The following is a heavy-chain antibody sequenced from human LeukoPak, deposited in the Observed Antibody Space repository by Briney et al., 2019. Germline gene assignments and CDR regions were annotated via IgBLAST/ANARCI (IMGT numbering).Heavy chain of an antibody. CDR3: ARPTKGIAAAEFDY. CDR1: GYSFISYW. V-gene: IGHV5-51*01. D-gene: IGHD6-13*01. J-gene: IGHJ4*02. CDR2: IYPGDSDT. Sequence: GEFLEISCKGSGYSFISYWIGWVRQMPGKGLEWMGIIYPGDSDTRYSPSFQGQVTISADKSISTAYLQWSSLKASDTAMYYCARPTKGIAAAEFDYWGQGTLVTVSS.